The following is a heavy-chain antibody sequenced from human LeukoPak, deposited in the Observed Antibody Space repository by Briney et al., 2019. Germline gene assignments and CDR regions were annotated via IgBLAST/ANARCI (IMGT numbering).Heavy chain of an antibody. J-gene: IGHJ4*02. CDR1: GGSISSSSYY. CDR3: ARQRTSRSRGD. Sequence: SETLSLTCTVSGGSISSSSYYWGWIRQPPGKGLEWIGSIYYSGSTYYNPSLKSRVTISVDTSKNQFSLKLSSVTAADTAVYYCARQRTSRSRGDWGQGTLVTVSS. CDR2: IYYSGST. V-gene: IGHV4-39*01. D-gene: IGHD6-6*01.